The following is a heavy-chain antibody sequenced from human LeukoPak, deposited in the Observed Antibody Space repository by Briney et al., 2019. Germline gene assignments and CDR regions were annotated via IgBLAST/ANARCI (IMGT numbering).Heavy chain of an antibody. CDR3: ARLGAGPTYYDFWSGYSSFYFDY. J-gene: IGHJ4*02. CDR1: GGSTSSSNYY. Sequence: SGTLSLTCTVSGGSTSSSNYYWGWIRQPPGKGLEWIGGIHYSGNTYYNPSLKSRVTISIDTSKNQFSLKLSSVTAADTAVYYCARLGAGPTYYDFWSGYSSFYFDYWGQGTLVTVSS. D-gene: IGHD3-3*01. V-gene: IGHV4-39*01. CDR2: IHYSGNT.